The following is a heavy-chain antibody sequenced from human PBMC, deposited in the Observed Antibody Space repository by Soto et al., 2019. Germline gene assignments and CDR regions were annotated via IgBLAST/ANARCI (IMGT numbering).Heavy chain of an antibody. Sequence: PGGSLRLSCASSGLTFSSCAMSWVRQAPGEGLEWVSAISSSGGDTYYADSVKGRFTVSRDNSKNTLYLQMNTLRAEDTALYYCAKEFPIGKTISLDYWGQGSLVTVSS. CDR1: GLTFSSCA. V-gene: IGHV3-23*01. CDR2: ISSSGGDT. J-gene: IGHJ4*02. D-gene: IGHD1-1*01. CDR3: AKEFPIGKTISLDY.